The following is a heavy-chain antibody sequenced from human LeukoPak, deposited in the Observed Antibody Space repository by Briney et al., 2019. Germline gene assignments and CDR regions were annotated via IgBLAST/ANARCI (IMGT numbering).Heavy chain of an antibody. CDR1: GGSISSYY. J-gene: IGHJ4*02. CDR3: ARQTGSGLFTLP. CDR2: IYDSGST. Sequence: SETLSLTCTVSGGSISSYYWSWIRQPPGKGLEWIGYIYDSGSTNYNPSLKSRVTISIDTSKNQISLRLTSVTAADTAMYYCARQTGSGLFTLPGGQGTLVTVSS. V-gene: IGHV4-59*08. D-gene: IGHD3/OR15-3a*01.